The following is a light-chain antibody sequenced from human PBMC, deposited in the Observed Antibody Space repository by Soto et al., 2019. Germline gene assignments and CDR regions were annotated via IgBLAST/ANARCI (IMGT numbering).Light chain of an antibody. CDR1: QSVSNYY. V-gene: IGKV3-20*01. CDR2: GAS. J-gene: IGKJ4*01. Sequence: IVLTQSPGTLSLSPGERATLSCRASQSVSNYYLAWYQQKPGQAPRLLIYGASSRATGIPDRFSGSGSGTDFTLTISSLQPEDFATYYCQQYNSYPLTFGGGTKVDIK. CDR3: QQYNSYPLT.